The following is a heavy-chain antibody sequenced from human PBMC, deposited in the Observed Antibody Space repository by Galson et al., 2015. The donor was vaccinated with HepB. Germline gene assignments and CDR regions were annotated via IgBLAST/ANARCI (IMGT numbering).Heavy chain of an antibody. CDR3: ATPASGGFWSGSTLDY. CDR1: GYTLTELS. V-gene: IGHV1-24*01. D-gene: IGHD3-3*01. CDR2: FDPEDGET. Sequence: SVKVSCKVSGYTLTELSMHWVRQAPGKGLEWMGGFDPEDGETIYAQKVQGRVTMTEDTSTDTAYMELSSLRSEDTAVYYCATPASGGFWSGSTLDYWGQGTLVTVSS. J-gene: IGHJ4*02.